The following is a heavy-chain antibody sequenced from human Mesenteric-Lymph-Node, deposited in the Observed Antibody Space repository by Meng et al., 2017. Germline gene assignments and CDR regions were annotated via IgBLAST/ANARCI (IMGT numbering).Heavy chain of an antibody. CDR3: AKYLRGMTQAEYFQH. J-gene: IGHJ1*01. Sequence: RLTISRDDAKNTLYLQINSLRAEDTAVYYCAKYLRGMTQAEYFQHWGQGTLVTVSS. V-gene: IGHV3-23*01.